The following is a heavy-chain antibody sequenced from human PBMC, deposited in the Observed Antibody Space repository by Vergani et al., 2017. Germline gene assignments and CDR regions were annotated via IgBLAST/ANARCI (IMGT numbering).Heavy chain of an antibody. D-gene: IGHD2-2*01. V-gene: IGHV1-46*01. J-gene: IGHJ5*02. CDR3: ARDSRYCSSTICYVGRDWFDP. CDR1: GYTFTSYY. Sequence: QVQLVQSGAEVKKPGASVKVSCKASGYTFTSYYMHWVRQAPGQGLEWMGIINPSGGSTSYAQKFQGRVTMTRDKSTSTVYMELSSLRSEDTAVYYCARDSRYCSSTICYVGRDWFDPWGQGTLVTVSS. CDR2: INPSGGST.